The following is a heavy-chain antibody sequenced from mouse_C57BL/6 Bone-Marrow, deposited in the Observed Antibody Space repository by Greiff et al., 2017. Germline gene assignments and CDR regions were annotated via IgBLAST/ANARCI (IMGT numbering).Heavy chain of an antibody. Sequence: QVQLQQSGAELAKPGASVKMSCKASGYTFTTYWMHWVKQRPGQGLEWIGYINPSSGYTKYNQKFKDKATLTADKSSSTAYMQLSSLTYEDSAVYYCARIGYGSRAWFAYWGQGTLVTVSA. CDR1: GYTFTTYW. V-gene: IGHV1-7*01. CDR3: ARIGYGSRAWFAY. D-gene: IGHD1-1*01. CDR2: INPSSGYT. J-gene: IGHJ3*01.